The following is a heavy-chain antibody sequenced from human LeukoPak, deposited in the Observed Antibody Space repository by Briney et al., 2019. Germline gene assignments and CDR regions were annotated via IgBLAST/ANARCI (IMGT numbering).Heavy chain of an antibody. J-gene: IGHJ4*02. V-gene: IGHV1-2*06. D-gene: IGHD1-26*01. CDR1: GYTFTGYY. CDR2: IDPNSGDT. Sequence: ASVTVSCKASGYTFTGYYIHWVRQAPGQGLEWMGRIDPNSGDTNFAQEFQGRVTMTRDTSITTAQMELSRLKSDDTALYYCARDLASTPYWELDYWGQGTLLTVSS. CDR3: ARDLASTPYWELDY.